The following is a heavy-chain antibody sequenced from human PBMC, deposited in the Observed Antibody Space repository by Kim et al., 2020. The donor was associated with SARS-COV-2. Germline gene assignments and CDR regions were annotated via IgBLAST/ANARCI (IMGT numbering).Heavy chain of an antibody. V-gene: IGHV3-7*03. J-gene: IGHJ4*02. Sequence: GGSLRLSCAASGFTFSSYWMSWVRQAPGKGLEWVANIKQDGSEKYYVDSVKGRFTISRDNAKNSLYLQMNSLRAEDTAVYYCAREGPPDSSGYCLDYWGQGTLVTVSS. D-gene: IGHD3-22*01. CDR3: AREGPPDSSGYCLDY. CDR1: GFTFSSYW. CDR2: IKQDGSEK.